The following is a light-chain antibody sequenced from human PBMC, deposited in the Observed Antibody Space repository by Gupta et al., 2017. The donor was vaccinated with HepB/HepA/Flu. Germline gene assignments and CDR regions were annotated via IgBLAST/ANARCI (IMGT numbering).Light chain of an antibody. CDR3: QQRSNWPWT. V-gene: IGKV3-11*01. CDR2: DAS. Sequence: EIVLTQSPATLSLSPGERATLSCRASQSVSSYLAWYQQKPGQAPRLLIYDASNRATGIPARFSGHRSGTAFTLTISSREPEDFAVYYCQQRSNWPWTFRQGTKVEIK. J-gene: IGKJ1*01. CDR1: QSVSSY.